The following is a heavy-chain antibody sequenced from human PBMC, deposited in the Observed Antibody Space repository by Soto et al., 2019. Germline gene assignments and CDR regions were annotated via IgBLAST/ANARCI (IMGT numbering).Heavy chain of an antibody. V-gene: IGHV4-31*03. CDR2: IYVTGAV. CDR1: GAALNSGNYY. CDR3: ARLRIATNNYKWFDP. D-gene: IGHD2-21*01. J-gene: IGHJ5*02. Sequence: SETLSLTCSVSGAALNSGNYYWSWIRQVPGKGLEWIGHIYVTGAVDYNPSLRDRITISQDTSERQFSLNLRLVTAADTAVYYCARLRIATNNYKWFDPWGQGNRGTVYS.